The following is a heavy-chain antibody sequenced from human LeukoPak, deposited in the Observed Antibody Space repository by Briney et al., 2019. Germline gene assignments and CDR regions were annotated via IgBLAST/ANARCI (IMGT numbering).Heavy chain of an antibody. D-gene: IGHD3-10*01. J-gene: IGHJ4*02. Sequence: GGSLRLSCAASGFTFSRYWMSWVRQAPGKGLEWVANIKEDGTVKYYVESVKGRFTISRDNAKNSLYLQMNSLRAEDTAVYYCAASITMFDYWGQGTLVTVSS. CDR1: GFTFSRYW. V-gene: IGHV3-7*02. CDR3: AASITMFDY. CDR2: IKEDGTVK.